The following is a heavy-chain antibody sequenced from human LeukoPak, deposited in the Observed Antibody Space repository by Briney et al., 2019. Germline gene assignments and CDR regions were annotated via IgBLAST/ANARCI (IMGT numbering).Heavy chain of an antibody. J-gene: IGHJ5*02. D-gene: IGHD5-18*01. CDR1: GGTFISYA. Sequence: SVKVSCKASGGTFISYAISWVRQAPGQGLEWMGGIIPIFGTANYAQKFQRRVTITADESTSTAYMELSSLRYADTAVYYCARGYSYGPRFDHWGQGTLVTVSS. CDR2: IIPIFGTA. CDR3: ARGYSYGPRFDH. V-gene: IGHV1-69*01.